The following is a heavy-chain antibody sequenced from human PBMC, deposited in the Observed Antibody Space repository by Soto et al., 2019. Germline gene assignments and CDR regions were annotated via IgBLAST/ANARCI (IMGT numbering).Heavy chain of an antibody. CDR2: IYYSGST. Sequence: PSETLSLTCTVSGGSISSYYWSWIRQPPGKGLEWIGYIYYSGSTNYNPSLKSRVTISVDTSKNQFSLKLSSVTAADTAVYYCARDGNDYGDYELWGQGTLVTVSS. V-gene: IGHV4-59*01. CDR3: ARDGNDYGDYEL. CDR1: GGSISSYY. D-gene: IGHD4-17*01. J-gene: IGHJ1*01.